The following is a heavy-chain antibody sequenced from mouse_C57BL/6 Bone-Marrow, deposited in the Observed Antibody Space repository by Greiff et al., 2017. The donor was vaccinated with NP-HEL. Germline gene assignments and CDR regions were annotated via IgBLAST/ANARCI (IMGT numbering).Heavy chain of an antibody. V-gene: IGHV1-81*01. J-gene: IGHJ3*01. D-gene: IGHD1-1*01. Sequence: VKLQESGAELARPGASVKLSCKASGYTFTSYGISWVKQRTGQGLEWIGEIYPRSGNTYYNEKFKGKATLTADKSSSTAYMELRSLTSEDSAVYFCARRFDYCYGSSYAWFAYWGQGTLVTVSA. CDR3: ARRFDYCYGSSYAWFAY. CDR2: IYPRSGNT. CDR1: GYTFTSYG.